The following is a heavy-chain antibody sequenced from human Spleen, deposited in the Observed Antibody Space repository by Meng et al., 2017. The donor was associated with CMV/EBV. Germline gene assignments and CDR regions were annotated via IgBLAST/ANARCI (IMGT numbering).Heavy chain of an antibody. CDR2: IYYSGST. CDR1: GGSISSYY. CDR3: ARENVVPAASYYYYGMDV. V-gene: IGHV4-59*12. J-gene: IGHJ6*02. D-gene: IGHD2-2*01. Sequence: SETLSLTCTVSGGSISSYYWSWIRQPPGKGLEWIGYIYYSGSTNYNPSLKSRVTISVDTSKNQFSLKLSSVTAADTAVYYCARENVVPAASYYYYGMDVWGQGTTVTVSS.